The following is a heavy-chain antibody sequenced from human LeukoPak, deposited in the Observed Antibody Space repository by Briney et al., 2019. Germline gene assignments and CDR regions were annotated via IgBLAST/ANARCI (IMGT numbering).Heavy chain of an antibody. CDR3: AREGGYCSGGSCSRGAFDI. J-gene: IGHJ3*02. D-gene: IGHD2-15*01. CDR1: GFTFNTYS. CDR2: ISYDGSNK. V-gene: IGHV3-30*04. Sequence: GGSLRLSCAASGFTFNTYSLHWVRQAPGKGLEWVALISYDGSNKDYADSVKGRFTISRDNSKNTLYLQMNSLRAEDTAVYYCAREGGYCSGGSCSRGAFDIWGQGTMVTVSS.